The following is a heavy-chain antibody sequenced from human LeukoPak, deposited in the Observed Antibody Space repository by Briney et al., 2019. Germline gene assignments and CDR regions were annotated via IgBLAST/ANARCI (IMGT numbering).Heavy chain of an antibody. CDR3: ARDGYGSGSPYAFDV. D-gene: IGHD3-10*01. V-gene: IGHV4-4*07. CDR1: GGSISSYY. CDR2: IYSSGST. J-gene: IGHJ3*01. Sequence: PSETLSLTCTVSGGSISSYYWSWIRQPARKGLEWIGRIYSSGSTNYDPSLTSRVTMSVDTSKNQFSLKLSSVTAADTAVYYCARDGYGSGSPYAFDVWGQGTMVTVSS.